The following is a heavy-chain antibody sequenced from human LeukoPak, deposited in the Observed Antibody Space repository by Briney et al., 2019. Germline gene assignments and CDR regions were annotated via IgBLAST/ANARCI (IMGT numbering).Heavy chain of an antibody. CDR3: ARGGGYDFWSGYYKAGRYYYYGMDV. V-gene: IGHV4-4*07. CDR1: GGSISSYY. Sequence: SETLSLTCTVSGGSISSYYWSWIRQPAGKGLEWIGRIYTSGSTNYNPSLKSRVTISVDTSKNQFSLKLSSVTAADTAVYYCARGGGYDFWSGYYKAGRYYYYGMDVWGQGTTVTVSS. D-gene: IGHD3-3*01. J-gene: IGHJ6*02. CDR2: IYTSGST.